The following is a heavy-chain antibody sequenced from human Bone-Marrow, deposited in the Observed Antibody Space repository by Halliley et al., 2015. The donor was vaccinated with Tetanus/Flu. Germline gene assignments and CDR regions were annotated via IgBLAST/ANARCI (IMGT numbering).Heavy chain of an antibody. CDR2: MNAGNGNT. D-gene: IGHD2-8*01. V-gene: IGHV1-3*01. J-gene: IGHJ6*02. CDR1: GYTFINYA. Sequence: QLVQSGAEMKKPGASVKVSCKASGYTFINYAMHWVRQAPGQRLEWMGWMNAGNGNTKYSQKFQDRVTITRDTSASTAYMELSSLRSEDTAVYYCARILLRLYPAHPSIKKYGMDVWGQVTPVTVSS. CDR3: ARILLRLYPAHPSIKKYGMDV.